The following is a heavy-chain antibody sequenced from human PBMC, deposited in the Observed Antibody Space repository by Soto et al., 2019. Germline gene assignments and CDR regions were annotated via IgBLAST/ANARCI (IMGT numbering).Heavy chain of an antibody. D-gene: IGHD5-12*01. V-gene: IGHV3-30*18. Sequence: QVQLVESGGGVVQPGRSLRLSCAASGVTFNNYGMHWVRQAPGKGLEWVAHILYDGGKNYYADSVKGRFTISRDNSKNTLYLQMNSLTAEDTAVYFCAKSRDGYNFYFYYGMAVWGQGTAVTVSS. CDR2: ILYDGGKN. CDR3: AKSRDGYNFYFYYGMAV. CDR1: GVTFNNYG. J-gene: IGHJ6*02.